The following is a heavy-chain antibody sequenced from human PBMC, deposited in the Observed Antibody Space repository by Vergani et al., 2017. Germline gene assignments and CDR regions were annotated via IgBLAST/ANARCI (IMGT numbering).Heavy chain of an antibody. J-gene: IGHJ5*01. CDR3: ARARCIETCYMSNWLDS. Sequence: DVHLAESGGGFFQPGGSLRLSCSASGFSFNSYWMHWVRQVPGKGLLWVSRIKSEGSITAYADSVKGRFTISRDNAQNTLYLQMNSLRVEDTGVYYCARARCIETCYMSNWLDSWGQGTLVTVSS. CDR1: GFSFNSYW. V-gene: IGHV3-74*03. CDR2: IKSEGSIT. D-gene: IGHD3-9*01.